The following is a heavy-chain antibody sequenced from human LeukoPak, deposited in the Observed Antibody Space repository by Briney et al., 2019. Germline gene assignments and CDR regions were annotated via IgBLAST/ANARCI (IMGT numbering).Heavy chain of an antibody. CDR1: VDTFTVYY. V-gene: IGHV1-2*02. Sequence: ASLNVSCKASVDTFTVYYFHWVRHAPEQGLEWMGWINPNSGGTNYAQKFQGRVTMTRDTSITTAYMELSRLRSDDTAVYFCASGSAAFDYWGQGTLVTVSS. CDR3: ASGSAAFDY. J-gene: IGHJ4*02. CDR2: INPNSGGT. D-gene: IGHD6-13*01.